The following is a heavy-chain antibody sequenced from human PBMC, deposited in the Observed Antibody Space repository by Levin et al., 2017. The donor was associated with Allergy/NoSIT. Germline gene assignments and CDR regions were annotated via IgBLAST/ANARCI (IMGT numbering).Heavy chain of an antibody. CDR2: MSYDGGNK. CDR1: GFTFSDYA. Sequence: GGSLRLSCAASGFTFSDYAMHWVRQAPGKGLEWVAVMSYDGGNKDYADSVKGRFTISRDNSENTVFLQMNSLRPEDTAVYYCARGGQATPEYYFDSWGQGTLVTVSS. J-gene: IGHJ4*02. CDR3: ARGGQATPEYYFDS. V-gene: IGHV3-30-3*01. D-gene: IGHD6-6*01.